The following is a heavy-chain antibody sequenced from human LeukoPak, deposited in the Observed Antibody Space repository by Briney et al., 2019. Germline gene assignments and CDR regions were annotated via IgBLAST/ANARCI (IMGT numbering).Heavy chain of an antibody. CDR2: IYYSGST. V-gene: IGHV4-59*08. Sequence: SETLFLTCTVSGGSISSYYWSWLRQPPGKGLEWVGYIYYSGSTNYNPSLKSRVTISVDTSKNQFSLKLSSVTAADTAVYYCARRHIAAAEYFFDYWGQGTLVTVSS. D-gene: IGHD6-13*01. J-gene: IGHJ4*02. CDR1: GGSISSYY. CDR3: ARRHIAAAEYFFDY.